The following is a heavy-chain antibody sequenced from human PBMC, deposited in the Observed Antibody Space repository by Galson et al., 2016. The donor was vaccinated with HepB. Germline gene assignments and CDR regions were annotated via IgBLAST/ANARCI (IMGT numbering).Heavy chain of an antibody. CDR3: ARHIHRRYFDWSTPYWFDS. J-gene: IGHJ5*01. CDR1: GASISSSTDY. D-gene: IGHD3-9*01. Sequence: SETLSLTCNVSGASISSSTDYWGWIRQPPGKGLEWIGSIYYGGSSYYNPSLRNRLTISVDASKNQFSLKLTSVTAADTAIFYCARHIHRRYFDWSTPYWFDSWGPGILVTVSS. CDR2: IYYGGSS. V-gene: IGHV4-39*01.